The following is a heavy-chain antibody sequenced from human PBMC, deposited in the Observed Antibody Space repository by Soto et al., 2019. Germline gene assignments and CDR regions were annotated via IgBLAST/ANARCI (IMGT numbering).Heavy chain of an antibody. Sequence: SETLSLTYTVSGGYIRDYFWTWIRQPPGKGLEWIGYIYYSGRTNYNPSLKSRVSISVDTSKNHFSLQLRSVTAADTAVYYCARVGGDDFGDSGGFDYWGQGTLVTSPQ. CDR1: GGYIRDYF. V-gene: IGHV4-59*01. D-gene: IGHD4-17*01. J-gene: IGHJ4*02. CDR2: IYYSGRT. CDR3: ARVGGDDFGDSGGFDY.